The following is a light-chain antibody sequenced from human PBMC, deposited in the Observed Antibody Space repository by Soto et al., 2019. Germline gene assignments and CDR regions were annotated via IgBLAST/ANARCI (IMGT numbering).Light chain of an antibody. Sequence: QLVLTQPPSVSGGPGQRVTISCTGSSSNIGAGYDVHWYQQLPGTATKLLIYGNSNRPSGVPDRFSGSKSGTSASLAITGLQAEDEADYYCQSYDSSLSGWVFGGGTKRTVL. CDR2: GNS. CDR1: SSNIGAGYD. V-gene: IGLV1-40*01. CDR3: QSYDSSLSGWV. J-gene: IGLJ3*02.